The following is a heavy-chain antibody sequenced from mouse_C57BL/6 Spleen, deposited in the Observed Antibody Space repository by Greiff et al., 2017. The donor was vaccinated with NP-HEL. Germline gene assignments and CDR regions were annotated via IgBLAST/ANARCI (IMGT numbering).Heavy chain of an antibody. J-gene: IGHJ4*01. D-gene: IGHD6-1*01. V-gene: IGHV1-20*01. CDR1: GYSFTGYF. CDR2: INPYNGDT. CDR3: AREEGSTLYAMDY. Sequence: EVQLQHSSPALFHPFYSLNISCKASGYSFTGYFMNWVMQSHGKSLEWIGRINPYNGDTFYNQKFKGKATLTVDKSSSTAHMELRSLTSEDSAVYYCAREEGSTLYAMDYWGQGTSVTVSS.